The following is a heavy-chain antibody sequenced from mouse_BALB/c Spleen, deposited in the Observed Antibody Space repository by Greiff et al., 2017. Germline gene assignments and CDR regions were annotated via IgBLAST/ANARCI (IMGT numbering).Heavy chain of an antibody. CDR2: INPGSGGT. V-gene: IGHV1-54*01. J-gene: IGHJ1*01. CDR1: GYAFTTYL. CDR3: ARSGVITTVGYFDV. D-gene: IGHD1-1*01. Sequence: QVQLQQSGAELVRPGTSVKVSCKASGYAFTTYLIEWVKQRPGQGLEWIGVINPGSGGTNYNEKFKGKATLTADKSSSTAYMQLSSLTSDDSAVYFCARSGVITTVGYFDVWGAGTTVTVSS.